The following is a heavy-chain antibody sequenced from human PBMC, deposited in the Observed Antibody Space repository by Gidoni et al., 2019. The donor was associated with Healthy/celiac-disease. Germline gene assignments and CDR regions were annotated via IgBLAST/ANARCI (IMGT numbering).Heavy chain of an antibody. J-gene: IGHJ4*02. V-gene: IGHV4-34*01. D-gene: IGHD5-12*01. CDR3: ARGPNSGYVRRRRSGFDY. Sequence: QVQLQQWGAGMLKPSETLSLTCAVYGGSFSGYSWSWIRQPPGKGLEWIGEINHSGSPNYNPSLKSRVTISVDTSKNQFSLKLSSVTAADTAVYYCARGPNSGYVRRRRSGFDYWGQGTLVTVSS. CDR2: INHSGSP. CDR1: GGSFSGYS.